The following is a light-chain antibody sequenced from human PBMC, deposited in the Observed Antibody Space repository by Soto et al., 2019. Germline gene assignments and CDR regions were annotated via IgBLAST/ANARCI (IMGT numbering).Light chain of an antibody. CDR3: QQYDTSSIT. CDR1: DTISSSY. J-gene: IGKJ5*01. Sequence: EIVLTQSPGTLSLSPGERATLSCRASDTISSSYSAWYQQKPGQAPRLVIYDTSSRATGIPDRFSGSGSGTEFTLTISRLEPEDFAMYYCQQYDTSSITFGQGTRLEIK. V-gene: IGKV3-20*01. CDR2: DTS.